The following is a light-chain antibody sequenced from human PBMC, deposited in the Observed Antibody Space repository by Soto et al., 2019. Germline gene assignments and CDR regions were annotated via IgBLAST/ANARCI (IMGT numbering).Light chain of an antibody. CDR1: QSVSSY. V-gene: IGKV3-11*01. J-gene: IGKJ4*01. Sequence: EIVLTQSPATLSLSPGERATLSCRASQSVSSYLAWYQQKPGQAPRLLIYDASNRATGIPVRFSGSGSATDFTLTISSLEAEDFAVYYCQQRCNWPLTFGGGTKVEIK. CDR2: DAS. CDR3: QQRCNWPLT.